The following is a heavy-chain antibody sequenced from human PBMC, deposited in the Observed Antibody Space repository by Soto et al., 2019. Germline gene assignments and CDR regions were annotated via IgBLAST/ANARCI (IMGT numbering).Heavy chain of an antibody. D-gene: IGHD3-3*01. CDR2: IYSGGST. V-gene: IGHV3-53*01. CDR1: GFTVSSNY. J-gene: IGHJ6*02. CDR3: ARDRVLRFLEWFDGMDV. Sequence: PWGSLRLSCAASGFTVSSNYMSWVRQAPGKGLEWVSVIYSGGSTYYADSVKGRFTISRDNSKNTLYLQMNSLRAEDTAVYYCARDRVLRFLEWFDGMDVWGQGTTVTVSS.